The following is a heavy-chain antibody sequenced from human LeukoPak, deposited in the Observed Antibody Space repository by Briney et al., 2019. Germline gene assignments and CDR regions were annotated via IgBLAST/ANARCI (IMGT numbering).Heavy chain of an antibody. D-gene: IGHD6-19*01. CDR1: GDSISNYY. J-gene: IGHJ5*01. Sequence: PSETLSLTCTVSGDSISNYYWSWTRQSPGKELEWIGYMYNRGSTIYNPSLKSRLTISTDTPKNQFSLRLTSVTPADTAVYYCARAEKAVTGTLDSWGQGTLITVSS. V-gene: IGHV4-59*01. CDR2: MYNRGST. CDR3: ARAEKAVTGTLDS.